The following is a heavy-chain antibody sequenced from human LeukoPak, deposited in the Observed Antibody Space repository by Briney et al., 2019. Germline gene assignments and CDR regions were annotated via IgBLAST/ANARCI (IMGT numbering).Heavy chain of an antibody. CDR3: AKDQQVATTGTWGSIDY. J-gene: IGHJ4*02. V-gene: IGHV3-30*18. Sequence: GRSLRLSCAASGFTFSNYGIHWVRQAPGKGLEWVAVISYDGDIKYYADSVKGRFTISRDNSKNALYLQMNSLRTEDTAVYYCAKDQQVATTGTWGSIDYWGQGTLVTVSS. CDR2: ISYDGDIK. D-gene: IGHD6-13*01. CDR1: GFTFSNYG.